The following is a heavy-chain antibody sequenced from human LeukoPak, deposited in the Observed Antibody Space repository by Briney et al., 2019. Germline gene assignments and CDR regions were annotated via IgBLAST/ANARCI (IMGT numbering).Heavy chain of an antibody. Sequence: PGGSLRLSCVASGFTFSNYWMSWVRQAPGKGLEWVANIKQDGSEKYYVDSVKGRFTISRDNAKNSLYLEIISLRAEDTAVYYCAREGRFTMTADYWGQGTLVTVSS. CDR2: IKQDGSEK. D-gene: IGHD3-3*01. CDR1: GFTFSNYW. V-gene: IGHV3-7*05. J-gene: IGHJ4*02. CDR3: AREGRFTMTADY.